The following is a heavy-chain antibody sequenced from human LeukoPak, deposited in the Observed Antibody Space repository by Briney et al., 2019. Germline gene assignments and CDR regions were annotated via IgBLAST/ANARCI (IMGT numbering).Heavy chain of an antibody. CDR1: GYTFTSYY. CDR2: ISAYNGNT. Sequence: ASVKVSCKASGYTFTSYYMHWVRQAPGQGLEWMGWISAYNGNTNYAQKLQGRVTMTTDTSTSTAYMELRSLRSDDTAVYYCARLLWFGESNFDYWCQGTRVTVSS. V-gene: IGHV1-18*04. J-gene: IGHJ4*02. D-gene: IGHD3-10*01. CDR3: ARLLWFGESNFDY.